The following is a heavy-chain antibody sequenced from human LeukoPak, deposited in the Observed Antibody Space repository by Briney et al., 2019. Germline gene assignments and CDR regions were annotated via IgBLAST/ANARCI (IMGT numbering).Heavy chain of an antibody. V-gene: IGHV3-23*01. J-gene: IGHJ4*02. CDR2: ISGSGGST. CDR1: GFTFSSYA. CDR3: AKDRVWNSLDS. Sequence: GGSLRLSCAASGFTFSSYAMSWVRQAPGKGLEWVSAISGSGGSTYYADSVKGRFTISRDNAKNTLYPQLNSLKNDDTAVYYCAKDRVWNSLDSWGQGTLVTVSS. D-gene: IGHD1-7*01.